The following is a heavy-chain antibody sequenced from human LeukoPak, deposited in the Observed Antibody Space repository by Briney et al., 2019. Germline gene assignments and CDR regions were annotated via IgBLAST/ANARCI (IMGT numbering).Heavy chain of an antibody. D-gene: IGHD1-26*01. CDR2: ISYDGSNK. J-gene: IGHJ4*02. CDR3: AKVGATALPHY. Sequence: GGSLRLSCAASGFTFSSYAMNWVRQAPGKGLEWVAVISYDGSNKYYADSVKGRFTISRDNSKNTLYLQMNSLRAEDTAVYYCAKVGATALPHYWGQGTLVTVSS. V-gene: IGHV3-30*18. CDR1: GFTFSSYA.